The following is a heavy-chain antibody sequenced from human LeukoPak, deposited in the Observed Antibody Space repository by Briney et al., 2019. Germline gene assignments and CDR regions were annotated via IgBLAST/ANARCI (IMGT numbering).Heavy chain of an antibody. CDR3: ASGYYYDSSGYDLESYFDY. D-gene: IGHD3-22*01. CDR2: IIPIFGIA. Sequence: SVKVSFKASGGTFSSYAISWVRQAPGQGLKWMGRIIPIFGIANYAQKFQGRVTITADKSTSTAYMELSSLRSEDTAVYYCASGYYYDSSGYDLESYFDYWGQGTLVTVSS. CDR1: GGTFSSYA. V-gene: IGHV1-69*04. J-gene: IGHJ4*02.